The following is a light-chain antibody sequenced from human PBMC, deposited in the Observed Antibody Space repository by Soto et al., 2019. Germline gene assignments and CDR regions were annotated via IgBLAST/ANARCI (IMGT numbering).Light chain of an antibody. V-gene: IGLV2-14*01. CDR2: DVN. CDR3: CSYTSSSTRI. CDR1: SSDVGHYNY. Sequence: QSALTQPASESGSPGQSITISCTGTSSDVGHYNYVSWYQQYPGKAPKLMIYDVNTRPSGVSNRFSGSKSGNTASLTISGLQAEDEADYYCCSYTSSSTRIFGGGTKLTVL. J-gene: IGLJ2*01.